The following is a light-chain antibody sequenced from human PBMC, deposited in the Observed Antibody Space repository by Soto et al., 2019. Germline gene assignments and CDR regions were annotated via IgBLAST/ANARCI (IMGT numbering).Light chain of an antibody. CDR2: EVT. CDR1: SSDVGGYNY. Sequence: QSVLTQPVSVSGSPGQSITISCTGTSSDVGGYNYVSWYQQQSGKAPKLMIYEVTNRPSGVSNRFSGSKSGNTASLTISGLQAEDEADYYCYSYTSSSTNVFGTGTKLTVL. V-gene: IGLV2-14*01. J-gene: IGLJ1*01. CDR3: YSYTSSSTNV.